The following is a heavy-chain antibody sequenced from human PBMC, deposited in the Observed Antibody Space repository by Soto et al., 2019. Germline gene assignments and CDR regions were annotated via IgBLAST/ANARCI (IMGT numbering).Heavy chain of an antibody. CDR2: ISGSGGST. V-gene: IGHV3-23*01. CDR1: GFTFSSYA. D-gene: IGHD1-7*01. CDR3: ARAGVTGTTSYYYYYGMDV. J-gene: IGHJ6*02. Sequence: GSLRLSCAASGFTFSSYAMSWVRQAPGKGLEWVSAISGSGGSTYYADSVKGRFTISRDNSKNTLYLQMNSLRAEDTAVYYCARAGVTGTTSYYYYYGMDVWGQGTTVTVSS.